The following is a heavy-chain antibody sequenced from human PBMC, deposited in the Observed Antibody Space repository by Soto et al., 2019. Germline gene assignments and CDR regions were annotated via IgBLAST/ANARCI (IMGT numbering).Heavy chain of an antibody. CDR1: GGSISSGYYY. CDR3: ARAHRAYYYDSSGQSGFDY. CDR2: IYYSGST. Sequence: PSETLSLTCTVSGGSISSGYYYWSWIRQPPGKGLEWIGYIYYSGSTYYNPSLKSRVTISVDTSKNQFSLKLSSVTAADTAVYYCARAHRAYYYDSSGQSGFDYWGQGTPVTVSS. D-gene: IGHD3-22*01. V-gene: IGHV4-30-4*01. J-gene: IGHJ4*02.